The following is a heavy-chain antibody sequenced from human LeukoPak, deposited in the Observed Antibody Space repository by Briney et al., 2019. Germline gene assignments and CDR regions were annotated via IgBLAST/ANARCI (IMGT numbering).Heavy chain of an antibody. V-gene: IGHV3-7*01. D-gene: IGHD5-12*01. Sequence: AGGSLRLSCAASGFTLSSYWMSWVRQAPGKGLEWVANIKQDGSEKYYVDSVKGRFTISRDNAKNSLYLQMNSLRAEDTAVYYCARDSDIVATIHFDYWGQGTLVTVSS. CDR2: IKQDGSEK. J-gene: IGHJ4*02. CDR3: ARDSDIVATIHFDY. CDR1: GFTLSSYW.